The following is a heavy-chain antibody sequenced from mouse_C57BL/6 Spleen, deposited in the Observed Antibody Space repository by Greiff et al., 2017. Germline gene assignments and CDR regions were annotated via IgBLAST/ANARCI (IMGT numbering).Heavy chain of an antibody. D-gene: IGHD2-5*01. Sequence: VQLQQSGPELVKPGASVKISCKASGYTFTDYYMNWVKQSHGKSLEWIGDINPNNGGTSYNQKFKGKATLTVDKSSSTAYMELRSLTSEDSAVYYCARYGIVTTLGFDYWGQGTTLTVSS. CDR2: INPNNGGT. CDR1: GYTFTDYY. V-gene: IGHV1-26*01. CDR3: ARYGIVTTLGFDY. J-gene: IGHJ2*01.